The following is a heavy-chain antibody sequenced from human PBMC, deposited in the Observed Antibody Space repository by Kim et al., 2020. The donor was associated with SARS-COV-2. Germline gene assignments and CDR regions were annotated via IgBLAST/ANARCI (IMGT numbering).Heavy chain of an antibody. CDR3: ASIAARPYYFDY. D-gene: IGHD6-6*01. CDR1: GFTFSSYE. Sequence: GGSLRLSCAASGFTFSSYEMNWVRQAPGKGLEWVSYISSSGSTIYYADSVKGRFTISRDNAKNSLYLQMNSLRAEDTAVYYCASIAARPYYFDYWGQGTLVTVSS. J-gene: IGHJ4*02. CDR2: ISSSGSTI. V-gene: IGHV3-48*03.